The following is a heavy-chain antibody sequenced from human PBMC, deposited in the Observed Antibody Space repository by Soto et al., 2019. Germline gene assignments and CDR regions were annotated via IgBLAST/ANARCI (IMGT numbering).Heavy chain of an antibody. V-gene: IGHV3-23*01. CDR2: ISGSGGST. CDR1: GVTFSSYA. Sequence: GGSLRLSCAASGVTFSSYAMSWVRQAPGKGLEWVSAISGSGGSTYYADSVKGRFTISRDNSKNTLYLQMNSLRAEDTAVYYCARSPYSSSVDYWGQGTLVTVSS. J-gene: IGHJ4*02. CDR3: ARSPYSSSVDY. D-gene: IGHD6-6*01.